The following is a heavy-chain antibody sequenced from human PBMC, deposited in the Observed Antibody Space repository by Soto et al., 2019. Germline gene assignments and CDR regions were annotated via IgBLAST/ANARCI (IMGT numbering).Heavy chain of an antibody. CDR2: MNPNSGNT. V-gene: IGHV1-8*01. CDR3: ARGLSKWLVQSWFDP. D-gene: IGHD6-19*01. CDR1: GYTFTSYD. J-gene: IGHJ5*02. Sequence: ASVKVSCKASGYTFTSYDINWVRQATGQGLEWMGWMNPNSGNTGYAQKFQGRVTMTRNTSISTAYMELSSLRSEDTAVCYCARGLSKWLVQSWFDPWGQGTLVTVSS.